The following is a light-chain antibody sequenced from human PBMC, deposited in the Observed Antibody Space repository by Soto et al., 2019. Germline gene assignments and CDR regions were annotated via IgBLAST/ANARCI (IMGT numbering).Light chain of an antibody. CDR2: WAS. J-gene: IGKJ1*01. V-gene: IGKV4-1*01. CDR3: KLSSRLLWA. CDR1: QRKLYSSNNKNY. Sequence: SVAVCVGKEGSINWTSSQRKLYSSNNKNYLAWYQQKPGQPPKLLIYWASTRESGVPDRFSGSGSGPHFTLTISLLQAADVAVYYIKLSSRLLWAIAQGTKVDIK.